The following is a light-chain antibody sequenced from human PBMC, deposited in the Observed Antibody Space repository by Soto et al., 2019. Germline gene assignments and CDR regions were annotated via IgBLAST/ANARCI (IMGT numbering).Light chain of an antibody. CDR3: QQYYDWPIT. CDR1: QSVSSN. CDR2: GAS. Sequence: EIVMTQSPATLSVSQGERATLSCRASQSVSSNLAWYQQKPGQAPRLLIYGASTRATGIPDRFSGSGSGTEFSITISSLQSEDFEVYYCQQYYDWPITFGQGTRLEIK. V-gene: IGKV3-15*01. J-gene: IGKJ5*01.